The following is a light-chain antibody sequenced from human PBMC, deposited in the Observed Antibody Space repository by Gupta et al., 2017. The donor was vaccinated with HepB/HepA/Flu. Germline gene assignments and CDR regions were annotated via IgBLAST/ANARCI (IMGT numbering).Light chain of an antibody. CDR1: QSVLYNSNNENY. V-gene: IGKV4-1*01. CDR3: QQYYSTPHT. Sequence: DIVMIQSPDSLTLSLGERATINCNSSQSVLYNSNNENYLAWYQHKPGQPPKLLLYWASTRESGVPDRFIGSGSGTDFTLTIYSLQAEDVGLYFCQQYYSTPHTFGGGTKVEIK. CDR2: WAS. J-gene: IGKJ4*01.